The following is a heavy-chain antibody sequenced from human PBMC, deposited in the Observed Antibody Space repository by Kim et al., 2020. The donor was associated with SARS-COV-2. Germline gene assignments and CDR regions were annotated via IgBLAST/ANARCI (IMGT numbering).Heavy chain of an antibody. V-gene: IGHV3-30*18. CDR2: ISYDGSNK. D-gene: IGHD3-3*01. CDR3: AKEEEDFWSGYSAS. J-gene: IGHJ4*02. CDR1: GFTFSSYG. Sequence: GGSLRLSCAASGFTFSSYGMHWVRQAPGKGLEWVAVISYDGSNKYYADSVKGRFTISRDNSKNTLYLQMNSLRAEDTAVYYCAKEEEDFWSGYSASWGQGTLVTVSS.